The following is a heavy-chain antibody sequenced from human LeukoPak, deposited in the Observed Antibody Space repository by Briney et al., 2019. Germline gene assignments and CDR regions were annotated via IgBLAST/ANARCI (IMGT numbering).Heavy chain of an antibody. CDR3: ARAPPYNILTGYRLFDY. J-gene: IGHJ4*02. V-gene: IGHV1-2*02. Sequence: ASVTVSCKASGYTFTSYGISWVRQAPGQGLEWMGWINPNSGGTNYAQKFQGRVTMTRDTSISTAYMEVSRLRSDDTAVYYCARAPPYNILTGYRLFDYWGQGTLVTVSS. CDR2: INPNSGGT. D-gene: IGHD3-9*01. CDR1: GYTFTSYG.